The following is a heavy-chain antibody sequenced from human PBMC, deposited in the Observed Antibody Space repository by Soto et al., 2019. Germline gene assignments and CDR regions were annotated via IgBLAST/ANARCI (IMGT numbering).Heavy chain of an antibody. J-gene: IGHJ4*02. CDR3: ARDHHRYSGYDYVDY. CDR2: ISKDSGRAT. V-gene: IGHV3-11*01. D-gene: IGHD5-12*01. CDR1: GFIFRDWF. Sequence: PGGSLRLSCAASGFIFRDWFMSWIRQAPGKGLEWISYISKDSGRATRYADSVKGRFTISRDNAKNSLFLQMNSLRAEDTAVYYCARDHHRYSGYDYVDYWGQGTLVTVSS.